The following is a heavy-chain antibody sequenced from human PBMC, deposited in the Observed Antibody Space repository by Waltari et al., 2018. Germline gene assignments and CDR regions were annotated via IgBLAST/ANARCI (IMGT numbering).Heavy chain of an antibody. D-gene: IGHD3-10*01. Sequence: QVHLVQSGAEVRQPGASVKVSCKAFGDTFISHGISWVRQAPGQGLEWMGWISGYGGNTNYAQRLQDRLTMTTDTSAIIAYMELRSLRSDDTAVYYCARGGLTMATIDYWGQGTLVTVSS. CDR2: ISGYGGNT. CDR1: GDTFISHG. J-gene: IGHJ4*02. CDR3: ARGGLTMATIDY. V-gene: IGHV1-18*01.